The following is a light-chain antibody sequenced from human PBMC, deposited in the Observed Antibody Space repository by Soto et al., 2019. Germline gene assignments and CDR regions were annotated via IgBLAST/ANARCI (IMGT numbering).Light chain of an antibody. J-gene: IGKJ1*01. CDR1: QSVNSN. V-gene: IGKV3-15*01. Sequence: EIVMTQSPATLSVSPGERATLSCRASQSVNSNLAWYQQKPDQAPRLLIYGASPRAAGIPDRFSGSGSGTEFTLTIAGLQSEDFALYYCQQYNEWPRTFGQGTKVEIK. CDR3: QQYNEWPRT. CDR2: GAS.